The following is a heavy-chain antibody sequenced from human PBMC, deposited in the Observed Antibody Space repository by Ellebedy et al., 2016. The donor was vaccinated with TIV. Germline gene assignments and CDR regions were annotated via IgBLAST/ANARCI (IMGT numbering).Heavy chain of an antibody. CDR1: GYTFTDYY. CDR3: TRDLTNIVSGDY. CDR2: INPNSGDT. V-gene: IGHV1-2*02. D-gene: IGHD5/OR15-5a*01. Sequence: AASVKVSCKTSGYTFTDYYIHWVRQAPGQGLEWMAWINPNSGDTNYAQKFQGRVTVTRDTSTSTAFLELSRLRSDDTAVYYCTRDLTNIVSGDYWGQGTRVTVSS. J-gene: IGHJ4*02.